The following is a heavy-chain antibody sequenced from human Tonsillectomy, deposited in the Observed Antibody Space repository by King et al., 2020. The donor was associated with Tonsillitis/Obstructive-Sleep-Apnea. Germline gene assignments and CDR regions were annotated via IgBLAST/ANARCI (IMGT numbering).Heavy chain of an antibody. V-gene: IGHV4-39*07. CDR2: INYSGNT. CDR1: SSSSYY. Sequence: SSSSYYWDWIRQPPGKGLQWIGTINYSGNTYYNPSLKRRVTISVDTSKNQFSLKLSSVTAADTAMSYCARNYNRLVIDSWGQGTLVAVSS. CDR3: ARNYNRLVIDS. J-gene: IGHJ4*02. D-gene: IGHD3-9*01.